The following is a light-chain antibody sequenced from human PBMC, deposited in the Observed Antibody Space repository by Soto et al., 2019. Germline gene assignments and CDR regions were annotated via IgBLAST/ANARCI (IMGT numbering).Light chain of an antibody. V-gene: IGKV3-20*01. CDR3: QQYATSPRT. J-gene: IGKJ1*01. CDR1: QTISSNC. Sequence: EIVLTQSAGSLSLSPGEGATLSCTTSQTISSNCLAWYQQKPGQAPRLLIYGASSRATGIPDRFSGSGSGTDFTLTISRLEPEDFAVYYCQQYATSPRTFGQGTKVEIK. CDR2: GAS.